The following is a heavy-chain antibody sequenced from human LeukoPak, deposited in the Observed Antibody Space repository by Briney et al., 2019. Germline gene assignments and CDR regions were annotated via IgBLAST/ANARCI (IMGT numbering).Heavy chain of an antibody. V-gene: IGHV3-9*01. CDR2: ISWNSGSI. CDR1: GFTFDDYA. CDR3: AKDRS. Sequence: GGSPRLSCAASGFTFDDYAMHWVRQAPGKGLEWVSGISWNSGSIGYADSVKGRFTISRDNAKNSLYLQMNSLRAEDTALYYCAKDRSWGQGTLVTVSS. J-gene: IGHJ4*02.